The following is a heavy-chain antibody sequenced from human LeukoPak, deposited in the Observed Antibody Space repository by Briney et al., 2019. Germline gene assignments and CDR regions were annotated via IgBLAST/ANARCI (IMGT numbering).Heavy chain of an antibody. CDR2: ISYDGSNK. V-gene: IGHV3-30-3*01. CDR1: GFTFSSYA. CDR3: AREGPAFHVAVAGYHFDY. Sequence: AGGSLRLSCAASGFTFSSYAMHWVRQAPGKGLEWVAVISYDGSNKYYADSVKGRFTISRDNSKNTLYLQMNSLRAEDTAVYYCAREGPAFHVAVAGYHFDYWGQGTLVTVSS. D-gene: IGHD6-19*01. J-gene: IGHJ4*02.